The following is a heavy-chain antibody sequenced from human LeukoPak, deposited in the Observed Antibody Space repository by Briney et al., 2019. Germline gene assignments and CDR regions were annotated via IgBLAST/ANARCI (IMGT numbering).Heavy chain of an antibody. Sequence: GSLRLSXAASGFTFSTYAMNWVRQAPGKGREWASSITGRGDSTYFADSVKGRFTISRDNAKNSLYLQMNSLRAEDTAVYYCARDSEFSGSFSYWGQGTLVTVSS. J-gene: IGHJ4*02. CDR1: GFTFSTYA. D-gene: IGHD1-26*01. V-gene: IGHV3-21*01. CDR2: ITGRGDST. CDR3: ARDSEFSGSFSY.